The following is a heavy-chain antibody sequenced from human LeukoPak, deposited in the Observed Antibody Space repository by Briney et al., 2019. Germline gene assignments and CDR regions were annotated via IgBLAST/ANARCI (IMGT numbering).Heavy chain of an antibody. CDR2: IYTSGNT. CDR3: ARAGERGYNGYDDAFDI. Sequence: SETLSLTCTVSGGSISSYYWSWVRQPAGKGLEWIGCIYTSGNTNYNPSLKGRVTMSVDTSKNQFSLKLSSVTAADTAIYYCARAGERGYNGYDDAFDIWGQGTMVTVSS. D-gene: IGHD5-12*01. CDR1: GGSISSYY. V-gene: IGHV4-4*07. J-gene: IGHJ3*02.